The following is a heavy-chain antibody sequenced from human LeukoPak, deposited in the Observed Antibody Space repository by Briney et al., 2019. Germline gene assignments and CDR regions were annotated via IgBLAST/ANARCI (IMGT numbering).Heavy chain of an antibody. CDR3: ARAPDSSGAFDY. J-gene: IGHJ4*02. Sequence: ASVKVSCKASGYTFTGYYMHWVRQAPGQGLEWMGWINPNSGGTNYAQKFQGRVTMTRDTSISTAYMELSRLRSEDTAVYYCARAPDSSGAFDYWGQGTLVTVSS. D-gene: IGHD3-22*01. CDR1: GYTFTGYY. CDR2: INPNSGGT. V-gene: IGHV1-2*02.